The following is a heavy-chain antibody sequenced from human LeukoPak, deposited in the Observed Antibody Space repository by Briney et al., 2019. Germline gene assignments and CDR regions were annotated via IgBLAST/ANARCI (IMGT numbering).Heavy chain of an antibody. CDR2: ISGSGRDT. D-gene: IGHD1-26*01. Sequence: PGGSLRLSCAASGFTFSSYAMIWVRQAPGKGLEWVSGISGSGRDTYYADSVKGRFIISRDNSKKTVYMQMNSLRVGDTAVYYCARDAWEPGYFDYWGQGTLVTVSS. CDR1: GFTFSSYA. J-gene: IGHJ4*02. V-gene: IGHV3-23*01. CDR3: ARDAWEPGYFDY.